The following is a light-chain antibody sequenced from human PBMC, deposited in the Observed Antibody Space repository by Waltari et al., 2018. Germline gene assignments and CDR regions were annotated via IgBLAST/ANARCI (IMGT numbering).Light chain of an antibody. CDR2: RNN. CDR3: GTWDDSLSGPV. Sequence: QSVLTQPPSASGTPGQRVTIPCSGSTSNIGSNYVHWYQQLPGTAPKLLMYRNNQVPSGGPDRFSASSSGTSAALAIGWLRSEDEADYCCGTWDDSLSGPVFGGGTKLTVL. J-gene: IGLJ3*02. CDR1: TSNIGSNY. V-gene: IGLV1-47*01.